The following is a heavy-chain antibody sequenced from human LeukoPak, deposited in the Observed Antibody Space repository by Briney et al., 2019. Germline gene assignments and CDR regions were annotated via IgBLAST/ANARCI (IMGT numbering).Heavy chain of an antibody. D-gene: IGHD3-22*01. J-gene: IGHJ4*02. CDR1: GGSFSGYY. V-gene: IGHV4-34*01. CDR3: ARGSHSSGYYYDY. CDR2: INHSGST. Sequence: SETLSLTCAVYGGSFSGYYWSWIRQSPGKGLEWIGEINHSGSTNYNPSLKSRVTISVDTSKNQFSLKLSSVTAADTAVYYCARGSHSSGYYYDYWGQGTLVTVSS.